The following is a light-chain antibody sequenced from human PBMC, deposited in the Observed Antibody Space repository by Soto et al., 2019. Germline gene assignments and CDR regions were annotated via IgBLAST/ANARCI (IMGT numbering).Light chain of an antibody. CDR1: QGISSY. Sequence: IQLTQSPSSLSASVGDRVTITCRASQGISSYLAWYQQKPGKAPKLLIYAASTLQSGVPSRFSGSGSGTDFTLTISSLQPEDFASYYCQQLNSYPRGTVGQGTKLEIK. J-gene: IGKJ2*02. CDR3: QQLNSYPRGT. CDR2: AAS. V-gene: IGKV1-9*01.